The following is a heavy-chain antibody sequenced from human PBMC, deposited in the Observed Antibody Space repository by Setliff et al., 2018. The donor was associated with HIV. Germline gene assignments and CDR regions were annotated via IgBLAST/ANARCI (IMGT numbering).Heavy chain of an antibody. CDR3: AREDNYYYDSIGYSFFDY. Sequence: PSETLSLTCSVSSGSISSYYWSWIRQPPGGGLEWIGYIYTSGSTKYNPSLKSRVTISIDTSKNQFSLRLTSVTAADTAVYFCAREDNYYYDSIGYSFFDYWGQGTLVTVSS. V-gene: IGHV4-4*09. J-gene: IGHJ4*02. CDR2: IYTSGST. D-gene: IGHD3-22*01. CDR1: SGSISSYY.